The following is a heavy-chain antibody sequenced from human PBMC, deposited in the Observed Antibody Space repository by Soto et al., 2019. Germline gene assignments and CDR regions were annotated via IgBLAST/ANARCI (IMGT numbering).Heavy chain of an antibody. V-gene: IGHV3-30-3*01. Sequence: QVQLVESGGGVVQPGRSLRLSCAASGFTFSSYAMHWVRQAPGKGLEWVAIISYDGSNKYYADSVKGRFTISRDNSKNTLYLQMNSLRAEDTAVFYCARTGLLHGMDVWGQWTTVTVSS. CDR3: ARTGLLHGMDV. J-gene: IGHJ6*02. CDR1: GFTFSSYA. CDR2: ISYDGSNK. D-gene: IGHD2-15*01.